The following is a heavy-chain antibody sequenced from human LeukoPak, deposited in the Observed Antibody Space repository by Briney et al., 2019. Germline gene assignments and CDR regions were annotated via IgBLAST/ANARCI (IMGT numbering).Heavy chain of an antibody. J-gene: IGHJ4*02. D-gene: IGHD4-17*01. Sequence: ASVKVSCKASGYTFTSYGISWVRQAPGQGLEWVGWISAYNGNTNYAQKLQGRVTMTTDTSTTTAYMELRSLRSDDTAVYYCAREGSAYGDYGAAWYWGQGTLVTVSS. CDR2: ISAYNGNT. V-gene: IGHV1-18*01. CDR3: AREGSAYGDYGAAWY. CDR1: GYTFTSYG.